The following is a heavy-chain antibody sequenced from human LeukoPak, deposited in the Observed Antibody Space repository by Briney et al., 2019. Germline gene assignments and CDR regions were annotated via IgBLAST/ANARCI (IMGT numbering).Heavy chain of an antibody. CDR3: ARVVIAAAGTIT. CDR1: GGSISSSSYY. J-gene: IGHJ4*02. V-gene: IGHV4-39*07. D-gene: IGHD6-13*01. CDR2: IYYSGST. Sequence: ETLSLTCTVSGGSISSSSYYWGWIRQPPGKGLEWIGSIYYSGSTYYNPSLKSRVTISVDTSKNQFSLKLSSVTAADTAVYYCARVVIAAAGTITWGQGTLVTVSS.